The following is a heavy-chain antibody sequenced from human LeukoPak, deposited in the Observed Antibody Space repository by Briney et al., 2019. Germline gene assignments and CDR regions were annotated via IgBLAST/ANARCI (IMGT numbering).Heavy chain of an antibody. D-gene: IGHD5-18*01. Sequence: PSETLSLTCTVSGGSISSSSYYWGWIRQPPGKGLECIGSIYYSGSTYYSPSLKSRVTISVDTSRNQFSLKLSSVTAADTAVYYCARHKGPSGYSYGSFDYWGQGTLVTVSP. J-gene: IGHJ4*02. CDR2: IYYSGST. CDR3: ARHKGPSGYSYGSFDY. V-gene: IGHV4-39*01. CDR1: GGSISSSSYY.